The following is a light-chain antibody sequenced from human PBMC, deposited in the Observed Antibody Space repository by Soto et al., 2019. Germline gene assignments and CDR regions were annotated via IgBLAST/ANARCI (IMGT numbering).Light chain of an antibody. CDR1: QSIGRW. Sequence: IQMTQSPSTLSASVGDRVTITCRASQSIGRWLAWYQQKPGKAPKSLIYDASNLESGVPARFSGSGSGTDFILTISSLQPDDFATYYCQQYSGYLYTFGQGTKVDI. CDR2: DAS. J-gene: IGKJ2*01. V-gene: IGKV1-5*01. CDR3: QQYSGYLYT.